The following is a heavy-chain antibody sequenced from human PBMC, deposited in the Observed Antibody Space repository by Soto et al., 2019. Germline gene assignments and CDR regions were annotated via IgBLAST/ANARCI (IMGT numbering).Heavy chain of an antibody. CDR1: GFTFSSYA. CDR3: ARPSYASSWRGFDP. V-gene: IGHV3-30-3*01. D-gene: IGHD6-13*01. J-gene: IGHJ5*02. Sequence: GGSLRLSCAASGFTFSSYAMHWVRQTPGKRLEWVAVISHDGSNKYYAASGKGRFTISRDNSKNTLYLQMNSLRDEDTAVYYCARPSYASSWRGFDPWGQGTLVTVS. CDR2: ISHDGSNK.